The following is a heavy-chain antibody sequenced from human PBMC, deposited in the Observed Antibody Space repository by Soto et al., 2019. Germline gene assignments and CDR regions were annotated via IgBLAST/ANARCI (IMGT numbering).Heavy chain of an antibody. Sequence: SETLSLTCGLSGSLPVGSLSTYFWTWIRQPPGKGLEWIGEINHSGSPNYSPSLRGRVTISLDTSKKQFSLNLSSVTAADTAVYFCARARFSQWSQDYYGLDVWGQGATVTVSS. D-gene: IGHD3-3*01. CDR2: INHSGSP. CDR3: ARARFSQWSQDYYGLDV. J-gene: IGHJ6*02. V-gene: IGHV4-34*01. CDR1: GSLPVGSLSTYF.